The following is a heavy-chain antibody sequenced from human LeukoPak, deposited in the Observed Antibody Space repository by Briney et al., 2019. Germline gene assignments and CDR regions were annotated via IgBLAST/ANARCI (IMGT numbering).Heavy chain of an antibody. Sequence: SETLSLTCTVSGGSISSYYWSWIRQPPGKGLEWIGYIYYSGSTNYNPSLKSRVTISVDTSKNQFSLKLSSVTAADTAVYYCARSVPVVAATPHYFDYWGQGTLATVSS. D-gene: IGHD2-15*01. CDR2: IYYSGST. CDR3: ARSVPVVAATPHYFDY. J-gene: IGHJ4*02. V-gene: IGHV4-59*01. CDR1: GGSISSYY.